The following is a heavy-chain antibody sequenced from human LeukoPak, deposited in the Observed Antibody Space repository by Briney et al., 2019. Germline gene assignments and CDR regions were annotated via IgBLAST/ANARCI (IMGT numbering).Heavy chain of an antibody. V-gene: IGHV1-18*01. CDR3: ASSVQYRLLRGYYYGMDV. J-gene: IGHJ6*02. CDR1: GYTFTSYG. Sequence: GASVKVSCKASGYTFTSYGISWVRQTPGQGLEWMGWISAYNGNTNYAQKLQGRVTMTTDTSTSTAYMELRSLRSDDTAVYYCASSVQYRLLRGYYYGMDVWGQGTTVTVSS. CDR2: ISAYNGNT. D-gene: IGHD2-2*01.